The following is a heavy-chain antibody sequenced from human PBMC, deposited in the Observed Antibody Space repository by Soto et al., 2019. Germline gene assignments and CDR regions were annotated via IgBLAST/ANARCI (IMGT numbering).Heavy chain of an antibody. D-gene: IGHD3-22*01. CDR3: ARGGTHYYDSSGYYLDY. J-gene: IGHJ4*02. Sequence: SETLSLTCTVSGGSISIGGYYWSCMRQHPGKGLEWIGYIYYSGSTYYNPSLESRVTISVDTSKNQLSLKLSSVTAADTAVYYCARGGTHYYDSSGYYLDYWGQGTLVTVSS. V-gene: IGHV4-31*03. CDR1: GGSISIGGYY. CDR2: IYYSGST.